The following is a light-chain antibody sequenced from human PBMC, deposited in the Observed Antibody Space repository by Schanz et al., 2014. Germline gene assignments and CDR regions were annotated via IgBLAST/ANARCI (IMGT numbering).Light chain of an antibody. Sequence: EMVMTQSPATLSVSPGERATLSCRASQSVSSNLAWYQQKPGQAPRLLIYDASNRATGIPARFSGSGSGADFTLTISSLEPEDFAVYYCQQYGTSPYTFGQGTKLEIK. CDR3: QQYGTSPYT. CDR2: DAS. V-gene: IGKV3D-15*02. CDR1: QSVSSN. J-gene: IGKJ2*01.